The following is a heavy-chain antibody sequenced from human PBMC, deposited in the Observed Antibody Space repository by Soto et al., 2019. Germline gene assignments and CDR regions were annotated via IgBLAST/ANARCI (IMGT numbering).Heavy chain of an antibody. CDR3: AREVIPLTTDWYFDL. V-gene: IGHV4-30-4*01. D-gene: IGHD4-17*01. Sequence: QLQLRESGPGLVKPSETLSLTCTVSGGSISGGVGGLYYWSWIGQPPGKGLEWMGYIYDSGSTYYNPSLKSRVTLSVDTSNNQFSLRLSSVTAADTAVYYCAREVIPLTTDWYFDLWGRGTLVTVSS. CDR2: IYDSGST. J-gene: IGHJ2*01. CDR1: GGSISGGVGGLYY.